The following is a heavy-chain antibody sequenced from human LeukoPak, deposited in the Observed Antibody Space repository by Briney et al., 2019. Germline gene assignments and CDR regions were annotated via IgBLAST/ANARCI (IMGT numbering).Heavy chain of an antibody. J-gene: IGHJ4*02. V-gene: IGHV4-59*01. Sequence: VSLRLSCAASGFTFSSYAMSWVRQAPGKGLEWIGYIYYSGSTNYNPSLKSRVTISVDTSKNQFSLKLSSVTAADTAVYYCARSPPYSSSWNDYWGQGTLVTVSA. CDR1: GFTFSSYA. CDR2: IYYSGST. D-gene: IGHD6-13*01. CDR3: ARSPPYSSSWNDY.